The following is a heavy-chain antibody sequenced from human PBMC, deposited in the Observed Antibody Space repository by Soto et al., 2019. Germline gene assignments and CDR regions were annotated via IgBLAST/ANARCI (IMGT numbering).Heavy chain of an antibody. CDR1: GYSFTSYW. Sequence: GESLRISCKGSGYSFTSYWISWVRQMHGKGLEWMGRIDPSDSYTNYSPSFQGHVTISADKSISTAYLQWSSLKASDTAMYYCARRRYYGSGTYYYYGMDVWGQGTTVTVSS. V-gene: IGHV5-10-1*01. D-gene: IGHD3-10*01. CDR3: ARRRYYGSGTYYYYGMDV. J-gene: IGHJ6*02. CDR2: IDPSDSYT.